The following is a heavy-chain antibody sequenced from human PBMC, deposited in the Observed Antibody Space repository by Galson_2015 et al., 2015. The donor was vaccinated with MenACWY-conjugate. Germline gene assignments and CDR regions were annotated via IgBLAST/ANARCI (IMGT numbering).Heavy chain of an antibody. CDR3: VRVVDRGRRCRSRTCQSAAT. D-gene: IGHD2-2*01. CDR2: LIPLFGTT. J-gene: IGHJ5*02. V-gene: IGHV1-69*06. Sequence: SVKVSCKASGGSFNTYAMTWVRQAPGLGLEWVGSLIPLFGTTNYAQKIQDRITISADRSTSTGYMELSSLRSEDTAVYYCVRVVDRGRRCRSRTCQSAATWGQGTLVTVSS. CDR1: GGSFNTYA.